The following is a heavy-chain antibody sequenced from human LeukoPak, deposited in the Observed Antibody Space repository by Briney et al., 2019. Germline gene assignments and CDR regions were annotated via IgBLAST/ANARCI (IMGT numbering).Heavy chain of an antibody. V-gene: IGHV1-2*02. CDR1: GYSFSVYY. D-gene: IGHD2-2*01. J-gene: IGHJ4*02. CDR2: ILPHSGDT. Sequence: ASVKVSCKASGYSFSVYYIQWLRQVPGEGLEWLGWILPHSGDTYYAQKFRGRVTMTTDTSINTAYMELSRLQSDDTGIYFCARPPRDLVSAAPFDYWGQGTLVAVSS. CDR3: ARPPRDLVSAAPFDY.